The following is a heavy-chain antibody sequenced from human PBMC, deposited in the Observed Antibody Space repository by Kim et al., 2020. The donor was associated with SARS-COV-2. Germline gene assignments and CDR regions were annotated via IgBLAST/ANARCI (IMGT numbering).Heavy chain of an antibody. CDR3: AKGDGGLKWELLWLYYFDH. V-gene: IGHV3-30*18. J-gene: IGHJ4*02. CDR2: ISYDGSNK. CDR1: GFTFSSYG. Sequence: GSLRLSCAASGFTFSSYGMHWVRQAPGKGLEWVAVISYDGSNKYYADSVKGRFTISRDNSKNTLYLQMNSLRAEDTAVYYCAKGDGGLKWELLWLYYFDHWGQGTLVTVSS. D-gene: IGHD1-26*01.